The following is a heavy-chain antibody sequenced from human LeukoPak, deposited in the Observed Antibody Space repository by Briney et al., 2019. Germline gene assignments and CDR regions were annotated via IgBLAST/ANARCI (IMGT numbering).Heavy chain of an antibody. CDR2: IYSGGSI. CDR1: GFTVSSSY. J-gene: IGHJ4*02. V-gene: IGHV3-53*01. D-gene: IGHD3-10*01. CDR3: ARAGSGSSPSDY. Sequence: GGSLRLSCAASGFTVSSSYMSWVRQAPGKGLEWVSVIYSGGSIYYADSVKGRFTISRDNSKNTVYLQMNSQRAEDTAVYYCARAGSGSSPSDYWGQGTLVTVSS.